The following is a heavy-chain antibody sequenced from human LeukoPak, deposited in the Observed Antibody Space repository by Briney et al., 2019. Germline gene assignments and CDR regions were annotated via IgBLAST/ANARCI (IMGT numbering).Heavy chain of an antibody. Sequence: SGTLSLTCAVSADSISSSKWWSWVRQASGKGLEWIGSIYYSGSTYYNPSLKSRVTISVDTSKNQFSLKLSSVTAADTALYYCAREMGVVTAHGIDVWGQGTTVTVSS. CDR3: AREMGVVTAHGIDV. CDR2: IYYSGST. D-gene: IGHD4-23*01. J-gene: IGHJ6*02. V-gene: IGHV4-4*02. CDR1: ADSISSSKW.